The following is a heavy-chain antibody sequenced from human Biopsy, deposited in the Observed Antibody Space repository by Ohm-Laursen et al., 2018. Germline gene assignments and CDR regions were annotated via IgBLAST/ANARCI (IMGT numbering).Heavy chain of an antibody. J-gene: IGHJ6*02. CDR3: ARDFRAGSGFLRSNNHYCGMDV. Sequence: SQTLSLTCTVSGDSISSYYWSWIRQPPGKGLEWIGYVYYTGSTDYNPSLQSRVTMSVDTSQNQFSLNLNSVTAADTAVYYCARDFRAGSGFLRSNNHYCGMDVWDPGTRVTVSS. CDR1: GDSISSYY. V-gene: IGHV4-59*01. D-gene: IGHD5-24*01. CDR2: VYYTGST.